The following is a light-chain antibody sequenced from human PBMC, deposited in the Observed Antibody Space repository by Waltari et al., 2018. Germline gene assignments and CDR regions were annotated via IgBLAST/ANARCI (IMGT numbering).Light chain of an antibody. Sequence: WYQQLPGKAPNLLIFDVSNRPSGVSNRFSGSKSGNTASLTISGLQAEDEAAYYCGSYTGSTTWVFGGGTKLTVL. CDR2: DVS. CDR3: GSYTGSTTWV. J-gene: IGLJ3*02. V-gene: IGLV2-14*04.